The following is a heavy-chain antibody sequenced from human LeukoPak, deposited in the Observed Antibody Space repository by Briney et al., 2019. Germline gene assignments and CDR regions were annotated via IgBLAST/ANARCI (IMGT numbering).Heavy chain of an antibody. CDR2: IIPIFGTA. D-gene: IGHD3-10*01. CDR1: GGTLSSFT. CDR3: ASRGYGSGSYYGSDY. V-gene: IGHV1-69*13. J-gene: IGHJ4*02. Sequence: ASVKVSCKASGGTLSSFTISWVRQAPGQGLEWMGGIIPIFGTANYAQKFQGRVTITADESTSTAYMELSSLRSEDTAVYYCASRGYGSGSYYGSDYWGQGTLVTVSS.